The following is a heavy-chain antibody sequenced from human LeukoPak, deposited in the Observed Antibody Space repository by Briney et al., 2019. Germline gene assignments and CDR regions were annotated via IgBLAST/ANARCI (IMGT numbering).Heavy chain of an antibody. J-gene: IGHJ5*02. Sequence: GGSLGLSCAASGFTFSSYGMHWVRQAPGKGLEWVAVISYDGSNKYYADSVKGRFTISRDNSKNTLYLQMNSLRVEDTAVYYCARGFAATGNPTCFDPWGQGTLVTVSS. CDR2: ISYDGSNK. CDR1: GFTFSSYG. CDR3: ARGFAATGNPTCFDP. V-gene: IGHV3-30*03. D-gene: IGHD6-13*01.